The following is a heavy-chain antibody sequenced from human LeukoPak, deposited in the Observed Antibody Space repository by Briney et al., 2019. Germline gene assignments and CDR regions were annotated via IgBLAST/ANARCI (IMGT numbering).Heavy chain of an antibody. V-gene: IGHV1-2*02. Sequence: ASVKVSCKTSGYTFTAYYMHWVRQAPGQGLEWMGWINPNTGGTNYAQKFQGRVTMTRDTSINTAYMDLNRLKSDDTAVYYCARDASFQFDNWGQGTPVTVSS. D-gene: IGHD2-2*01. CDR2: INPNTGGT. CDR1: GYTFTAYY. CDR3: ARDASFQFDN. J-gene: IGHJ4*02.